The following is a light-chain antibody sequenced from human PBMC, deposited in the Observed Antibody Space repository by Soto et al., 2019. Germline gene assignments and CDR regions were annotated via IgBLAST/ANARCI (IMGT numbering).Light chain of an antibody. Sequence: QSALTQPPSASGSPGQSVTLSCTGTSSDVGAYNYVSWYQQHPGKAPKLMIYDVTKRPSGVPDRLSGSTSGNTASLPVSGLQAEDEADDYCSSYADSSIWVFGGGTKLTVL. CDR1: SSDVGAYNY. CDR2: DVT. CDR3: SSYADSSIWV. J-gene: IGLJ3*02. V-gene: IGLV2-8*01.